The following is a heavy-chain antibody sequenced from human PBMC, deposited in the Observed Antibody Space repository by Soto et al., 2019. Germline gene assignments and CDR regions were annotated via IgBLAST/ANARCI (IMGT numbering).Heavy chain of an antibody. Sequence: GGSLRLSCAASGFTFSNYAMAWVRQAPGKGLVWVSRINSDGSSTSYADSVEGRFTISRDNAKNTLYLQMNSLRAEDTAIYYCERVQPRSTGWYPGGQGTLVTVSS. J-gene: IGHJ5*02. V-gene: IGHV3-74*01. CDR1: GFTFSNYA. CDR2: INSDGSST. D-gene: IGHD6-19*01. CDR3: ERVQPRSTGWYP.